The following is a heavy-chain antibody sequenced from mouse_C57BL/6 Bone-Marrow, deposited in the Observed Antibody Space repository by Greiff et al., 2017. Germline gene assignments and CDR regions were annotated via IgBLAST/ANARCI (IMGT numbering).Heavy chain of an antibody. Sequence: VQLQQPGAELVKPGASVKMSCKASGYTFTSYWITWVKQRPGQGLEWIGDIYPGSGSTNYNEKFKSKATLTVDTSSSTAYMPLSSLTSEDSAVYYCARYDYDGYYAMDYWGQGTSVTVSS. V-gene: IGHV1-55*01. CDR2: IYPGSGST. CDR3: ARYDYDGYYAMDY. J-gene: IGHJ4*01. D-gene: IGHD2-4*01. CDR1: GYTFTSYW.